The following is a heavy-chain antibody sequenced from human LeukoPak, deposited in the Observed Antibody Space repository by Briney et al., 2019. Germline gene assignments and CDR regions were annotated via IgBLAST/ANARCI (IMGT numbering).Heavy chain of an antibody. V-gene: IGHV1-8*01. CDR1: GYTFTSYD. CDR3: ARATAREGDAFDI. D-gene: IGHD1-26*01. J-gene: IGHJ3*02. CDR2: MNPNSGNT. Sequence: ASVKVSCKASGYTFTSYDINWVRQATGQGLEWMGWMNPNSGNTGYAQKFQGRVTMTRDMSTSTVYMELRSLRSEDTAVYYCARATAREGDAFDIWGQGTLVTVSS.